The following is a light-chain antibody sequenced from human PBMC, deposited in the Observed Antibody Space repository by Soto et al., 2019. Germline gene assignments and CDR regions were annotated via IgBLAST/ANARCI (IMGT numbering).Light chain of an antibody. CDR1: QSVTTF. CDR2: GAS. J-gene: IGKJ1*01. CDR3: QQYNAWPRT. Sequence: EVVMTQSPATLSVSPGVRATLFCRASQSVTTFLAWYQQKPGQAPRLLISGASTRATGIPARFSGSGSGTEFTLTISSLQSEDFAVYYCQQYNAWPRTFGQGTKV. V-gene: IGKV3-15*01.